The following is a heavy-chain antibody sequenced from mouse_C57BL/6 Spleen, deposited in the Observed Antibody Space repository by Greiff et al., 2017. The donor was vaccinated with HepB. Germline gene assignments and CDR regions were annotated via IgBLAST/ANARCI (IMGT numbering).Heavy chain of an antibody. Sequence: VQLQQSGAELARPGASVKMSCKASGYTFTSYTMHWVKQRPGQGLEWIGYINPSSGYTKYNQKFKDKATLTADKSSSTAYMQLSSLTSEDSAVYYCARGRTAQAYFDYWGQGTTLTVSS. V-gene: IGHV1-4*01. J-gene: IGHJ2*01. CDR3: ARGRTAQAYFDY. CDR1: GYTFTSYT. D-gene: IGHD3-2*02. CDR2: INPSSGYT.